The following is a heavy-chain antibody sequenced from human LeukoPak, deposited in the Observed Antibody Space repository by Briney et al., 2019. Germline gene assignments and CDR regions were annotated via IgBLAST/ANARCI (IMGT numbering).Heavy chain of an antibody. J-gene: IGHJ1*01. V-gene: IGHV5-51*01. CDR1: GYSFTSYW. D-gene: IGHD1-26*01. Sequence: RGESLKISCKGSGYSFTSYWIGWVRQMPGKGLEWMGIIYPGDSDTRYSPSFQGQVTISADKSISTAYLQWSSLKASDTAMYYCARHNSEGGSYYDEYFQHWGQGTLVTVSS. CDR2: IYPGDSDT. CDR3: ARHNSEGGSYYDEYFQH.